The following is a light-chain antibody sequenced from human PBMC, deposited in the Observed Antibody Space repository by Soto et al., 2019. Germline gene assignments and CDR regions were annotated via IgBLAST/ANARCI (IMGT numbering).Light chain of an antibody. CDR1: QNINNY. V-gene: IGKV1-33*01. CDR2: DAS. J-gene: IGKJ5*01. Sequence: DIQMTLSPSSLSASVGDIVTITCQASQNINNYLNWYQQKPGRAPKLLIYDASNLEAGVPSRFRGSGSGTDFTFTISRLQPEDIATYYCQQYENLPTVGQGTRLDIK. CDR3: QQYENLPT.